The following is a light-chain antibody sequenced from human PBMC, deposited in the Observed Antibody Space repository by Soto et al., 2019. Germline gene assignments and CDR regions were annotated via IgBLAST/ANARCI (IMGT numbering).Light chain of an antibody. CDR2: DAS. V-gene: IGKV1-5*01. J-gene: IGKJ1*01. CDR1: QSISSW. Sequence: DIHMTQSPSTLSASVGNIFTITCRASQSISSWLAWYKQKPGKAPKLLIYDASSLESGVPSRLSGSGSGTEFPLTISSMKPDDFATYYCQQYNTYSTFGQGTKVDIK. CDR3: QQYNTYST.